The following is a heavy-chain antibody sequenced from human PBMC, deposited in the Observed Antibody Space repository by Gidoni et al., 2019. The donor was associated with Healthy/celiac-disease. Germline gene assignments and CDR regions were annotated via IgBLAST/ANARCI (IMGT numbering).Heavy chain of an antibody. CDR3: ARHEVGSSVLDY. J-gene: IGHJ4*02. CDR1: GCSISSSSYY. CDR2: IYYSGST. V-gene: IGHV4-39*01. Sequence: QLQLQESGPGLVKPSETLSPTCTVPGCSISSSSYYWGWIRQPPGKGLEWIGSIYYSGSTYYNPSLKSRVTISVDTSKNQFSLKLSSVTAADTAVYYCARHEVGSSVLDYWGQGTLVTVSS.